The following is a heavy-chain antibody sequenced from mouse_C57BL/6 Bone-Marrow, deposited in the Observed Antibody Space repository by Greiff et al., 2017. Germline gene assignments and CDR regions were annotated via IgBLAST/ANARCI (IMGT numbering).Heavy chain of an antibody. CDR2: IDPSDSYT. Sequence: VQLQQSGAELVMPGASVKLSCTASGYTFTSYWMHWVQQRPGQGLEWIGEIDPSDSYTNYNQKFKGKSTLTVDKSSSTAYMQLSSLTSEDSAVYYCAREQLRLRDAMDYGGQGTSVTVSS. CDR1: GYTFTSYW. D-gene: IGHD3-2*02. J-gene: IGHJ4*01. V-gene: IGHV1-69*01. CDR3: AREQLRLRDAMDY.